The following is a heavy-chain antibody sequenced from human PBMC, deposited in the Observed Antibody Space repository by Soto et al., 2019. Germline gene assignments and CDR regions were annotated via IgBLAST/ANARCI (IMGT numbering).Heavy chain of an antibody. CDR3: ARQISYYGDYTYFDY. CDR1: GGSISSYY. J-gene: IGHJ4*02. CDR2: IYYSGST. Sequence: SETLSLTCTVSGGSISSYYWSWIRQPPGKGLEWIGYIYYSGSTNYNPPLKSRVTISVDTSKNQFSLRLSSVTAADTAVYYCARQISYYGDYTYFDYWGQGTLVTVSS. V-gene: IGHV4-59*08. D-gene: IGHD4-17*01.